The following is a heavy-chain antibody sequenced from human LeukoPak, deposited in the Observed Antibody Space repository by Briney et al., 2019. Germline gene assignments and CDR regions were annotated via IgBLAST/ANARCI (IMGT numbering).Heavy chain of an antibody. CDR1: GGTFSSYA. CDR2: IIPIFGTA. CDR3: ASRGRGRPGEQLVLFDY. V-gene: IGHV1-69*05. J-gene: IGHJ4*02. Sequence: SVKVSCKASGGTFSSYAINWVRQAPGQGLEWMGGIIPIFGTANYAQKFQGRVTITTDESTSTAYMELSSLRSEDTAVYYCASRGRGRPGEQLVLFDYWGQGTLVTVSS. D-gene: IGHD6-6*01.